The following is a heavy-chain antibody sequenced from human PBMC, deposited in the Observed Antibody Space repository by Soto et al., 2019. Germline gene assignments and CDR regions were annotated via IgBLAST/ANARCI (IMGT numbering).Heavy chain of an antibody. V-gene: IGHV3-23*01. D-gene: IGHD3-22*01. CDR2: LSGSGRST. Sequence: PGESLKISCAASGFTFSSYAMTWVRQAPGKGLEWVSSLSGSGRSTYYAISVKGRFTISRDNSKNTLYLQMNSLRAEDTALYYCAKDQQYYYDSSGYFYFNIWGQGTLVTVSS. CDR3: AKDQQYYYDSSGYFYFNI. J-gene: IGHJ4*02. CDR1: GFTFSSYA.